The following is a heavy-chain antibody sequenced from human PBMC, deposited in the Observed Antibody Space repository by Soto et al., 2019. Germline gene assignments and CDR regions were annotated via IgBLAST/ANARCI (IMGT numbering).Heavy chain of an antibody. CDR3: AKGSGVGDYGRYYYYYYMDV. V-gene: IGHV3-23*01. J-gene: IGHJ6*03. D-gene: IGHD4-17*01. Sequence: GGSLRLSCAASGFTFSSYAMSWVRQAPRKGLEWVSAISGSGGSTYYADSVKGRFTISRDNSKNTLYLQMNSLRAEDTAVYYCAKGSGVGDYGRYYYYYYMDVWGKGTTVTVSS. CDR1: GFTFSSYA. CDR2: ISGSGGST.